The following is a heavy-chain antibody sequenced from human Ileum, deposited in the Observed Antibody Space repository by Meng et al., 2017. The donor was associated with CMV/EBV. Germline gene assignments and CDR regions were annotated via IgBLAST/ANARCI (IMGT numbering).Heavy chain of an antibody. CDR2: IDTDGSGT. D-gene: IGHD1-26*01. Sequence: EVQLVESGGGLVQPGGSLRLSCEASGFIFSNYWMHWVRQTPGKGLVWVARIDTDGSGTSYADSVKGRLTISRDNAKNMVYLQMNSLRVEDTAVYYCTTTFEYWAQGTLVTVSS. J-gene: IGHJ4*02. CDR3: TTTFEY. V-gene: IGHV3-74*01. CDR1: GFIFSNYW.